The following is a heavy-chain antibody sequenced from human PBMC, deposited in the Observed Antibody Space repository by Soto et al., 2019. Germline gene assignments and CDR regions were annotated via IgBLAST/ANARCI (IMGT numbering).Heavy chain of an antibody. Sequence: GGSLRLSGAASVFTFSSYSMNWVRQAPGKGLEWVSSISSSSSYIYYADSVKGRFTISRDNAKNSLYLQMNSLRAEGTAVYYCARDHPYYDILYGYGPFEHWGPGPLVTDPS. D-gene: IGHD3-9*01. CDR3: ARDHPYYDILYGYGPFEH. V-gene: IGHV3-21*01. CDR1: VFTFSSYS. CDR2: ISSSSSYI. J-gene: IGHJ4*02.